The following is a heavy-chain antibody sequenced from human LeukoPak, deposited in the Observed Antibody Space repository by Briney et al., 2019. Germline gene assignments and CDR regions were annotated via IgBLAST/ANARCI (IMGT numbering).Heavy chain of an antibody. CDR1: GFTFSSYS. CDR3: AGDNALRYYYGMDV. CDR2: ISSSSSTI. J-gene: IGHJ6*02. V-gene: IGHV3-48*01. Sequence: GGSLRLSCAASGFTFSSYSMNWVRQAPGKGLEWVSYISSSSSTIYYADSVKGRFTISRDNAKSSLYLQMNSLRAEDTAVYYCAGDNALRYYYGMDVWGQGTTVTVSS. D-gene: IGHD2-8*01.